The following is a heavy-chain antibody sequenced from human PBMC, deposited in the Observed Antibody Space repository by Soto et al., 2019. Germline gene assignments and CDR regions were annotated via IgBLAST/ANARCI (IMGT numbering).Heavy chain of an antibody. Sequence: EVKLLESGGGLVQPGGSLRLSLGGSWFTLTSNGVSLVRQAPGKGLEWVSAISPNGQGIWYADSVKGRFTISRDISRNTVFLQMDSLRAEDTAVYYCAKDRQYPRDYVHYWGQGTLVTVSS. J-gene: IGHJ4*02. V-gene: IGHV3-23*01. CDR2: ISPNGQGI. D-gene: IGHD4-4*01. CDR1: WFTLTSNG. CDR3: AKDRQYPRDYVHY.